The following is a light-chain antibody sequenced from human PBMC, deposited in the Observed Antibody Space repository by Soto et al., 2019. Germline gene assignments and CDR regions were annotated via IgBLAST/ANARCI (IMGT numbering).Light chain of an antibody. Sequence: QSALTQPASVSGSPGQSITLSCTGTSSDVGGYKYVSWYQQHPGKAPKLVIYEVSDRPSGVSNRFSGSKSGNTASLTISGLQAEDESDYYCTSYTTYNTLVFGTGTKLTVL. J-gene: IGLJ1*01. CDR2: EVS. V-gene: IGLV2-14*01. CDR3: TSYTTYNTLV. CDR1: SSDVGGYKY.